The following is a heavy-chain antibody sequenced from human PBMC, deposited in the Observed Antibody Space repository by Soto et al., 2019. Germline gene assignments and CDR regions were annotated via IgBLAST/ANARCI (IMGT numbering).Heavy chain of an antibody. J-gene: IGHJ4*02. CDR1: GYTFRNFG. CDR2: ISAYNANA. CDR3: ARENSYFDY. V-gene: IGHV1-18*01. Sequence: QIQLLQSGAEVKKPGASVKVTCKASGYTFRNFGISWVRQAPGQGLEWMGWISAYNANANYAQKFQGRLTMTADTSTSTADMELRILRSDDTAVYYCARENSYFDYWGQGTLVTVSS.